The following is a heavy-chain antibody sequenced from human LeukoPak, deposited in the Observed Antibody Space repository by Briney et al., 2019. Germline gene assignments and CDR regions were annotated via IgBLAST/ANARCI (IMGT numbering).Heavy chain of an antibody. CDR2: IYSGGST. D-gene: IGHD3-22*01. CDR1: GFTVSSNY. Sequence: GGSLRLSCAASGFTVSSNYMSWVRQAPGKGLEWVSVIYSGGSTYYADSVKGRFTISRHNSKNTLYLQMNSLRAEDTAVYYCARDHYYDSSGPFDLWGRGTLVTVSS. V-gene: IGHV3-53*04. J-gene: IGHJ2*01. CDR3: ARDHYYDSSGPFDL.